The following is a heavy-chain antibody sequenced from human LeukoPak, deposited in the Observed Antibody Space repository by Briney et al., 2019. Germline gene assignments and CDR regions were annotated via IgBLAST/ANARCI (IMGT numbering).Heavy chain of an antibody. CDR2: ISSSGDDI. CDR1: GFTFNSYT. D-gene: IGHD5-24*01. CDR3: ARGDGLADY. V-gene: IGHV3-21*01. Sequence: GGSLRLSCVASGFTFNSYTMNWVRQTPGKGLEWVSSISSSGDDIEYPDSLKGRFTISRDNTRNSLYLQMNSLGAEDTAMYYCARGDGLADYWGQGTLVTVSP. J-gene: IGHJ4*02.